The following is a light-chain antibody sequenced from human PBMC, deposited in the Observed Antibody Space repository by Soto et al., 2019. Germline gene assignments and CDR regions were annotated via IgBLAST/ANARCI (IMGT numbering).Light chain of an antibody. CDR1: QSVNSNF. V-gene: IGKV3-20*01. Sequence: EIGLTQSPGTLSLSPGERATLSCRTSQSVNSNFLAWYQQKPGQAPRLLVYGSSTRAAGVPDRFSGSGSGTDFTLTISRLEPEDFAVYYCQQYGHSPLLYTFGQGTKLGVK. J-gene: IGKJ2*01. CDR2: GSS. CDR3: QQYGHSPLLYT.